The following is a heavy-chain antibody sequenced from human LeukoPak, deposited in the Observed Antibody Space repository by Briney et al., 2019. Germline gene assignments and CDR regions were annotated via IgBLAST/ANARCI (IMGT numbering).Heavy chain of an antibody. CDR3: ASKTRTRYCTNGVCYGDY. V-gene: IGHV4-61*02. J-gene: IGHJ4*02. CDR1: GGSISSGSYY. D-gene: IGHD2-8*01. CDR2: IYTSGST. Sequence: SETLSLTYTVSGGSISSGSYYWSWIRQPAGKGLEWIGRIYTSGSTNYNPSLKSRVTISVDTSKNQFSLKLSSVTAADTAVYYCASKTRTRYCTNGVCYGDYWGQGTLVTVSS.